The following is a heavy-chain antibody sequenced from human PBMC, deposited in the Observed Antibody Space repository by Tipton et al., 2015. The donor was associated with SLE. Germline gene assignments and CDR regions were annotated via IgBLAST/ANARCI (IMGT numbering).Heavy chain of an antibody. CDR3: ARGRMVRGVRVPFQH. J-gene: IGHJ1*01. Sequence: TLSLTCTVSGGSISSSSYYWGWIRQPPGKGLEWIGSIYHSGSTYYNPSLKSRVTISVDTSKNQFSLKLSSVTAADTAVYYCARGRMVRGVRVPFQHWGQGTLVTVSS. D-gene: IGHD3-10*01. CDR1: GGSISSSSYY. CDR2: IYHSGST. V-gene: IGHV4-39*07.